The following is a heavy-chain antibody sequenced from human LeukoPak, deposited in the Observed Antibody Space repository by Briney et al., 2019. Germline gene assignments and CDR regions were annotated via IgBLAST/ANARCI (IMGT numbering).Heavy chain of an antibody. Sequence: ASVKVSCKASGYTFTGYYIHWVRQAPGQGLEWMGWINPNSGGTNYAQNFQGRVTMSRDTSISTAYMELSRLRSDDTAVYYCARAVGYGSGTYRQYYFDYWGQGTLVSVSS. CDR1: GYTFTGYY. V-gene: IGHV1-2*02. D-gene: IGHD3-10*01. J-gene: IGHJ4*02. CDR3: ARAVGYGSGTYRQYYFDY. CDR2: INPNSGGT.